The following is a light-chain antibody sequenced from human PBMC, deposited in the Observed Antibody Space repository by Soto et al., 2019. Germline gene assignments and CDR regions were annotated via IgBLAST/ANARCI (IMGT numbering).Light chain of an antibody. J-gene: IGLJ3*02. CDR1: SVSIASNY. CDR2: EDN. CDR3: QSYDATNQV. Sequence: NFMLTKPHSVSESPGKTVISCCTRSSVSIASNYVQWYQQRPGSCPTTVIYEDNQRPSGVPDRFSGSIDSSSNSASLTISGLETEDEADYFCQSYDATNQVFGGGTKLTVL. V-gene: IGLV6-57*01.